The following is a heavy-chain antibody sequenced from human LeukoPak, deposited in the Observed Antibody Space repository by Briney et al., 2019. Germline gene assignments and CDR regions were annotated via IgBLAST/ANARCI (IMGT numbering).Heavy chain of an antibody. D-gene: IGHD3-10*01. V-gene: IGHV3-74*01. CDR2: INSDGSST. CDR1: GFTFSSYW. CDR3: ARDITMVRGVPFDY. Sequence: GGSLRLSCAASGFTFSSYWMHWVRQAPGKGLVWVSRINSDGSSTSYADSVKGRFTISRDNAKNTLYLQMNSLRAEDTAAYYCARDITMVRGVPFDYWGQGTLVTVSS. J-gene: IGHJ4*02.